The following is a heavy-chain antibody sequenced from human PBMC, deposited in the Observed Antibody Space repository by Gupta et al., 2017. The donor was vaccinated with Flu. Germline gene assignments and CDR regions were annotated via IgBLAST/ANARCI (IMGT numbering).Heavy chain of an antibody. CDR2: INSPGNNS. D-gene: IGHD4-4*01. V-gene: IGHV3-48*03. CDR1: FINYE. J-gene: IGHJ4*02. Sequence: FINYEFNWVRQAPGKGLEWLSYINSPGNNSYYADAVKGRFTISRDNAKNSLSIQMNSLRAEDTAGYYCARGRALYSTGIDYWGQGTLVTVSS. CDR3: ARGRALYSTGIDY.